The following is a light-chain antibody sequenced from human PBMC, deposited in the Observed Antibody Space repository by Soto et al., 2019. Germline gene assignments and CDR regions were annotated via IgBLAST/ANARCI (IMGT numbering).Light chain of an antibody. V-gene: IGKV1-5*01. CDR3: QQYNSYPYT. CDR1: QSVSWW. Sequence: DIQMTQSPSTLSASVGDRVTITCRASQSVSWWLAGCQQKPGKAPKLLIYDASTLESGLPSRFSGSGSGTEFTLTISSLQPDDFATYYCQQYNSYPYTFGQGTKLEIK. J-gene: IGKJ2*01. CDR2: DAS.